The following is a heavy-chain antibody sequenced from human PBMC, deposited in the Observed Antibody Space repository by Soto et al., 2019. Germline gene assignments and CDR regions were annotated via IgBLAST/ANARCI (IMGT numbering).Heavy chain of an antibody. Sequence: QVQLVQSGPEVKKPGASVKVSCKASGNTFVSHGFSWVRQAPGQGLEWMGWISGFNGQTNYALKFQGRVTLTTDTSTSTAYMALRSLRSDDTAVYFCARVDPRGVAVVRDYWGQGTLVTVPS. CDR1: GNTFVSHG. D-gene: IGHD3-10*01. V-gene: IGHV1-18*01. CDR2: ISGFNGQT. CDR3: ARVDPRGVAVVRDY. J-gene: IGHJ4*02.